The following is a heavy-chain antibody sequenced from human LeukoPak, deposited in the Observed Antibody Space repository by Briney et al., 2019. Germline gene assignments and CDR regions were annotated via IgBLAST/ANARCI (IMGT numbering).Heavy chain of an antibody. Sequence: PGGSLRLSCAASGFTVSSTFMSWVRQAPGKGLEWVSVIYGGGNTYYADSVKSRFTISRDNSKNTMYLQMNRLRAEDTAVYYCAREGAGYSSGWSDYWGQGTLATVSS. D-gene: IGHD6-19*01. V-gene: IGHV3-66*01. CDR2: IYGGGNT. CDR1: GFTVSSTF. CDR3: AREGAGYSSGWSDY. J-gene: IGHJ4*02.